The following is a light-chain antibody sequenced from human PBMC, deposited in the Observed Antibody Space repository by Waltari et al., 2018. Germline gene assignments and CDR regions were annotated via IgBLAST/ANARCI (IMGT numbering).Light chain of an antibody. CDR1: SSIIGSDT. Sequence: QSVLTQPPSASGTPGQRVIISCSGSSSIIGSDTVNWYQQLPGTAPRPLIYCTNQRPSGVPDRFSGSKSGTSAFLAISGLQSEDESDYYCAAWDGSQFARVFGGGTKLSVL. CDR2: CTN. V-gene: IGLV1-44*01. CDR3: AAWDGSQFARV. J-gene: IGLJ3*02.